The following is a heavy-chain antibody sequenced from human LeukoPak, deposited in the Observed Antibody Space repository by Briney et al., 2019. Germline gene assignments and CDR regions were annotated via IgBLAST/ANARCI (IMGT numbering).Heavy chain of an antibody. Sequence: PSETLSFTCAVYGVSFSGYYWSWIRQPPGKGLEWIGEINHSGSTNYNPSLKSRVTISVDTSKNQFSLKLSSVTAADTAVYYCARGIRDIVVVPAAVLDYWGQGTLVTVSS. CDR2: INHSGST. CDR1: GVSFSGYY. D-gene: IGHD2-2*01. CDR3: ARGIRDIVVVPAAVLDY. J-gene: IGHJ4*02. V-gene: IGHV4-34*01.